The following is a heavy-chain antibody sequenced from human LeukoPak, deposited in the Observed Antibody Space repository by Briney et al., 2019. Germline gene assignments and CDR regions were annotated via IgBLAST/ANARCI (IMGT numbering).Heavy chain of an antibody. CDR2: ISAYNGDT. CDR1: GYTFTSYG. V-gene: IGHV1-18*01. D-gene: IGHD2-8*01. J-gene: IGHJ5*02. Sequence: ASVKVSCKASGYTFTSYGISWVRHAPRQGVEWMGWISAYNGDTNYAQKIQGRVTMTTDTSTSTAYMELRSLRSDDTAVYYCARAVSYCTNGVCCSYWFDPWGQGTLVTVSS. CDR3: ARAVSYCTNGVCCSYWFDP.